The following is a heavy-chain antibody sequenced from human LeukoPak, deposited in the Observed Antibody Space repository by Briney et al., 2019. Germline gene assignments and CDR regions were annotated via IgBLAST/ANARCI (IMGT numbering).Heavy chain of an antibody. CDR2: INSDGSST. CDR3: ARGGSSWSGYFQH. V-gene: IGHV3-74*01. CDR1: GFTFSSYW. Sequence: QPGGSLRLSCAASGFTFSSYWIHWVRQAPGKGLVWVSRINSDGSSTTYADSVNGRFTISRDNAKNTLYLQMNSLRAEDTAVYYCARGGSSWSGYFQHWGQGTLVTVSS. D-gene: IGHD6-13*01. J-gene: IGHJ1*01.